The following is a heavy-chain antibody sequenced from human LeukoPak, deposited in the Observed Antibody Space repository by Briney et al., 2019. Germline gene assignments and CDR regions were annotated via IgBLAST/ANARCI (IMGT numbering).Heavy chain of an antibody. CDR3: ATPPYYDYVWGSYRYTLYFDY. V-gene: IGHV1-24*01. Sequence: ASVKVSCKVSGYTLTELSVHWVRQAPGKGLEWMGGFDPEDGETIYAQKFQGRVTMTEDTSTDTAYMELSSLRSEDTAVYYCATPPYYDYVWGSYRYTLYFDYWGQGTLVTVSS. CDR2: FDPEDGET. D-gene: IGHD3-16*02. CDR1: GYTLTELS. J-gene: IGHJ4*02.